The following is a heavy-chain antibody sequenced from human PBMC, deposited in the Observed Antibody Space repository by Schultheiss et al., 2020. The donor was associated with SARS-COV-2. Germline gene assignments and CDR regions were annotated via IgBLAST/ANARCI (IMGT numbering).Heavy chain of an antibody. CDR1: GFTFSSYE. CDR2: ISSSGSTI. D-gene: IGHD4-17*01. Sequence: GGSLRLSCAASGFTFSSYEMNWVRQAPGKGLEWVSYISSSGSTIYYADSVKGRFTISRDNAKNSLYLQMNSLRAEDTAVYYCARDQDYGWFDPWGQGTLVTVSS. V-gene: IGHV3-48*03. CDR3: ARDQDYGWFDP. J-gene: IGHJ5*02.